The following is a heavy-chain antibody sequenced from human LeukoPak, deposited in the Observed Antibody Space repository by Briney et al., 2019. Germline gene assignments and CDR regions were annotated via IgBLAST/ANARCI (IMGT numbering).Heavy chain of an antibody. D-gene: IGHD3-3*01. V-gene: IGHV3-43D*03. CDR2: IIWDGGST. CDR1: GFTFDDYA. CDR3: ATWHDFWSGTVFDY. J-gene: IGHJ4*02. Sequence: PGGSLRLSCAASGFTFDDYAMHWVRQAPGKGLEWVSLIIWDGGSTYYADSVKGRFTISRDNSKNSLYLQMNSLRAEDTALYYCATWHDFWSGTVFDYWGQGTLVTVSS.